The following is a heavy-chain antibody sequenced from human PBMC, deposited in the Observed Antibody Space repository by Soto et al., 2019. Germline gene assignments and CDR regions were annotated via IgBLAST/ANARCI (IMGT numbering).Heavy chain of an antibody. Sequence: QVHLQESDAGLVKASQTLSLTCTVSGGSIKSGAHYWTWIRQRPGKGLEWMGYIYYTGTTYYSPCLTPRLSISLDTSKNQYSLRLSSVTAADTAMYYCARARLSAIFGFDIWGQGTVVTVSS. CDR3: ARARLSAIFGFDI. CDR1: GGSIKSGAHY. D-gene: IGHD3-3*01. CDR2: IYYTGTT. J-gene: IGHJ3*02. V-gene: IGHV4-31*03.